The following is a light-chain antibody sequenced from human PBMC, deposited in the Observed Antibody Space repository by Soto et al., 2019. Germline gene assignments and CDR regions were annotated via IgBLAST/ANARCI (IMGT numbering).Light chain of an antibody. Sequence: EIVLTPSPGTLSLSPGERATLSCRASQSVGTYLAWYQQKPGQAPRLLIFGASSRATGMSDRFSGSGSGTDFTLTISRLAPEDFAVYYCQQYVSIPLTFGGGTKVDIK. CDR3: QQYVSIPLT. V-gene: IGKV3-20*01. CDR1: QSVGTY. CDR2: GAS. J-gene: IGKJ4*01.